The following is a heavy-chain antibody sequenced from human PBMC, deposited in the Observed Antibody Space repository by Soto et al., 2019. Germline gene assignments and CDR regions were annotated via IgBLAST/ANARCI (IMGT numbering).Heavy chain of an antibody. CDR1: GFSFSTYG. V-gene: IGHV3-33*01. J-gene: IGHJ6*02. D-gene: IGHD5-18*01. Sequence: GGALRLSCAASGFSFSTYGMHWVLQTPGRGLDWVAVIWYDGSNEYYADSVKGRFTISRDNSKSTLYLQMNSLRAEDTAVYYCVREFGVHTPMTSLGMYGCGQGSTVTVSS. CDR2: IWYDGSNE. CDR3: VREFGVHTPMTSLGMYG.